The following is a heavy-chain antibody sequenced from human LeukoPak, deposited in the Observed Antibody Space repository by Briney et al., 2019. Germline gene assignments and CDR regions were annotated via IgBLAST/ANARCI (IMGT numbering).Heavy chain of an antibody. J-gene: IGHJ4*02. D-gene: IGHD3-10*01. CDR2: INHSGST. CDR3: ARGGYYYGSGSYVDY. V-gene: IGHV4-34*01. CDR1: GGSFSGYY. Sequence: PSETLSLTCAVYGGSFSGYYWSWIRQPPGKGLEWIGEINHSGSTNYNPSLKSRVTISVDTSKNQFSLELSSVTAADTAVYYCARGGYYYGSGSYVDYWGQGTLVTVSS.